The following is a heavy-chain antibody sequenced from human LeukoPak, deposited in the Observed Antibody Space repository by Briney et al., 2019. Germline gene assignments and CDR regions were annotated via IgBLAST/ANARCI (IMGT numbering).Heavy chain of an antibody. Sequence: GGSLRLSCAASGFTFSSYAMSWVRQAPGKGLEWVAVISFDESNKYYADSVKGRFTISRDNSKNTLYLQMNSLRAEDTAVYYCAKEPYDSGSYYNDYWGQGTLVTVSS. J-gene: IGHJ4*02. D-gene: IGHD3-10*01. CDR1: GFTFSSYA. CDR3: AKEPYDSGSYYNDY. CDR2: ISFDESNK. V-gene: IGHV3-30*18.